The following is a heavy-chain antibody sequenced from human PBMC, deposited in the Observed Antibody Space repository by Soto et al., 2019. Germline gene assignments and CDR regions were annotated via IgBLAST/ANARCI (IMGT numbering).Heavy chain of an antibody. D-gene: IGHD2-15*01. CDR3: ARDVVYCSGGSCYPYNWFAP. J-gene: IGHJ5*02. CDR1: GYTFTSYA. CDR2: INAGNGNT. Sequence: ASVKVSCKASGYTFTSYAMHWVRQAPGQRLESMGWINAGNGNTKYSQKFQGRVTITRDTSASTAYMELSSLRSEDTAVYYCARDVVYCSGGSCYPYNWFAPRGQGTLVTVSS. V-gene: IGHV1-3*01.